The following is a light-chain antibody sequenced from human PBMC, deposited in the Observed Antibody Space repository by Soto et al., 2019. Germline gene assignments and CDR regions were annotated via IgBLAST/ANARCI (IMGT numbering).Light chain of an antibody. Sequence: DLQMTQSPSTLSACVGDRVPITFRASQSIGVWLAWYKQKPGKDPKLLIYDDSNLQTGVPSRFSGSGSGTEFTITISSLQNDDFENYYCQQYDVDSGTVGKGTKGDIK. J-gene: IGKJ1*01. CDR1: QSIGVW. CDR3: QQYDVDSGT. V-gene: IGKV1-5*01. CDR2: DDS.